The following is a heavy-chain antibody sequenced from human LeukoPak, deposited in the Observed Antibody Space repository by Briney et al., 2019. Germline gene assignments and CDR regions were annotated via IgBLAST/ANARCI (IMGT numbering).Heavy chain of an antibody. CDR2: VYYSGST. Sequence: SETLSLTCTVSGGSISSSSYYWGWIRQPPGKGLEWIGSVYYSGSTYYNPSLKSRVTISVDTSKNQFSLKLSSVTAADTAVYYCACLRPYYGGNSKPYFDYWGQGTLVTVSS. J-gene: IGHJ4*02. CDR1: GGSISSSSYY. CDR3: ACLRPYYGGNSKPYFDY. V-gene: IGHV4-39*01. D-gene: IGHD4-23*01.